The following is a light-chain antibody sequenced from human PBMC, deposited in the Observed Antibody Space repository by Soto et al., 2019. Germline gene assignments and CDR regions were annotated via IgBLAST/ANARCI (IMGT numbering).Light chain of an antibody. CDR1: SSDIGGHNY. Sequence: QSVLTQPASVSGSLGQSITISCTGTSSDIGGHNYVSWYQQHPGKAPKLLLYEVTTRPSGVSNRFSGSKSGNTASLTISGLHPEDEADYYCSSFTSSILYVFGRGTKVTVL. CDR3: SSFTSSILYV. J-gene: IGLJ1*01. CDR2: EVT. V-gene: IGLV2-14*01.